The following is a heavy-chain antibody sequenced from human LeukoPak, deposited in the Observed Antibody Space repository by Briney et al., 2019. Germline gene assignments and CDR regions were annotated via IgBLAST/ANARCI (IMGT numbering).Heavy chain of an antibody. CDR1: GFTFSSYS. J-gene: IGHJ6*03. V-gene: IGHV3-21*06. D-gene: IGHD2-8*01. CDR2: ISSSGRHK. Sequence: SGGSLRLSCAASGFTFSSYSMTWVRQAPGKGLEWVSSISSSGRHKYYADSVKGRFTISRDNAKNSLYLQMNSLRAEDTAVYYCAKDRCSNGVGCYYYYMDVWAKGPRSPSP. CDR3: AKDRCSNGVGCYYYYMDV.